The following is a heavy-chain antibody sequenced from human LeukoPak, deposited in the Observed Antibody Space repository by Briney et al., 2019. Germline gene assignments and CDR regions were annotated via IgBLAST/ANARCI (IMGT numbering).Heavy chain of an antibody. J-gene: IGHJ6*02. V-gene: IGHV1-8*01. D-gene: IGHD5-18*01. Sequence: GASVKVSCKASGYTFTSYDINWVRQATGQGLEWTGWMNPNSGNTGYAQKFQGRVTMTRNTSISTAYMELSSLRSEDTAVYYCARALIQLSAMDYYYYGMDVWGQGTTVTVSS. CDR1: GYTFTSYD. CDR2: MNPNSGNT. CDR3: ARALIQLSAMDYYYYGMDV.